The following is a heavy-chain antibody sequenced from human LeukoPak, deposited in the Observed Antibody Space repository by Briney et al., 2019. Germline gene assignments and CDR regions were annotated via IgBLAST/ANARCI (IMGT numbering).Heavy chain of an antibody. CDR3: ARGTVADPWSYYGMDV. D-gene: IGHD6-19*01. V-gene: IGHV3-66*01. CDR2: IYSGGST. CDR1: GFTFSSYA. Sequence: GGSLRLSCAASGFTFSSYAMSWVRQAPGKGLEWVSVIYSGGSTYYADSVKGRFTISRDNSKNTLYLQMNSLRAEDTAVYYCARGTVADPWSYYGMDVWGQGTTVTVSS. J-gene: IGHJ6*02.